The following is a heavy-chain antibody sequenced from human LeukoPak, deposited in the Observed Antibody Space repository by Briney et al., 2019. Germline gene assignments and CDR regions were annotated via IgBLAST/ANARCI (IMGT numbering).Heavy chain of an antibody. CDR3: ARDPHYGDHVGGYDY. J-gene: IGHJ4*02. V-gene: IGHV1-2*02. CDR1: GYTFTDYY. Sequence: ASVKVSCKASGYTFTDYYMHWVRQAPGQGLEWMGWINPDSGGTNYAQRFQGRVTMTRDTSISTAYMELSRLRSDDTAVYYCARDPHYGDHVGGYDYWGQGTLVTVSS. D-gene: IGHD4-17*01. CDR2: INPDSGGT.